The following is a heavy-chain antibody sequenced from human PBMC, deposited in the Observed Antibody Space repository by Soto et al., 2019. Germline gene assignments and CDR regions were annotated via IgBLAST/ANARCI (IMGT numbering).Heavy chain of an antibody. V-gene: IGHV4-39*01. CDR2: ISYSGSS. CDR3: ASDSPPIAS. J-gene: IGHJ5*02. CDR1: GGSISSSSYY. D-gene: IGHD3-3*02. Sequence: SETLSLTCTVSGGSISSSSYYWGWIRQPPGRGLEWVGSISYSGSSYYNPSLKSRITISQDTSKNQFSLKLSSVTAADTAVYYCASDSPPIASWGQGTLVTVSS.